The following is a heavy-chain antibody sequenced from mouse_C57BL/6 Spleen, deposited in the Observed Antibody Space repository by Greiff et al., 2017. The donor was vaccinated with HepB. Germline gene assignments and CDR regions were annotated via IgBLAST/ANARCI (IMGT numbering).Heavy chain of an antibody. CDR2: IYPGDGDT. D-gene: IGHD2-4*01. V-gene: IGHV1-82*01. J-gene: IGHJ3*01. Sequence: VKLMESGPELVKPGASVKISCKASGYAFSSSWMNWVKQRPGKGLEWIGRIYPGDGDTNYNGKFKGKATLTADKSSSTAYMQLSSLTSEDSAVYFCARVRNLYDYDGFAYWGQGTLVTVSA. CDR1: GYAFSSSW. CDR3: ARVRNLYDYDGFAY.